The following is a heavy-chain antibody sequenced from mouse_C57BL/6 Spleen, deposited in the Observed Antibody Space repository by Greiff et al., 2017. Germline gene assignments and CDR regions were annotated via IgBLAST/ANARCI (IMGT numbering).Heavy chain of an antibody. Sequence: EVQLQQSVPELVRPGASVKLSCTASGFNITNTYINWVKQRPEQGLEWIGRIDPANGNTKYAQKFQGKATITADTSSNTAYLEFRSLTSEASAIYSVDRGRDCGNWYFDVWGTGTTVTVSS. J-gene: IGHJ1*03. CDR2: IDPANGNT. CDR3: DRGRDCGNWYFDV. V-gene: IGHV14-3*01. CDR1: GFNITNTY. D-gene: IGHD2-1*01.